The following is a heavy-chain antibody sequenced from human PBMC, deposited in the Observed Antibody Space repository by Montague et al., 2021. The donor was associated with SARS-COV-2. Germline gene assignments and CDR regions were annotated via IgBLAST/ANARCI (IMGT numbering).Heavy chain of an antibody. Sequence: SLRLSCAASGFTFNSYAMSWVRQAPGKGLEWVSIIYSGGSSTYYADSVKGRFTISRDNSKNTLYLQMNSMIAEDTAVHYCAKTHRYYNRNFDYWGQGTLVTVSS. CDR2: IYSGGSST. V-gene: IGHV3-23*03. CDR3: AKTHRYYNRNFDY. J-gene: IGHJ4*02. D-gene: IGHD3-22*01. CDR1: GFTFNSYA.